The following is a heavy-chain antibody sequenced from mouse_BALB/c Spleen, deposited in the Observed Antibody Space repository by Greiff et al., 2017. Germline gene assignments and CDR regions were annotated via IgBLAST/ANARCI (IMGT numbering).Heavy chain of an antibody. Sequence: LEESGAELVRPGTSVKVSCKASGYAFTNYLIEWVKQRPGQGLEWIGVINPGSGGTNYNEKFKGKATLTADKSSSTAYMQLSSLTSDDSAVYYCARSVDYDWFAYWGQGTLVTVSA. V-gene: IGHV1-54*01. CDR3: ARSVDYDWFAY. D-gene: IGHD2-4*01. CDR2: INPGSGGT. J-gene: IGHJ3*01. CDR1: GYAFTNYL.